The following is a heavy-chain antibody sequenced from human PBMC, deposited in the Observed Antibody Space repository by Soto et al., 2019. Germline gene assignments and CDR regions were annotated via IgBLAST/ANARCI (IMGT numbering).Heavy chain of an antibody. CDR1: DDSITGGGYF. V-gene: IGHV4-31*02. J-gene: IGHJ4*02. CDR3: ARGGSGTYHV. CDR2: TYYRGNN. Sequence: QVQLQESGPGLVKPSQTLTLTCTVSDDSITGGGYFWTWIRQLPGKGLEWLGSTYYRGNNFYNPSLTRRGTISLDPSPRSVALRVTSVTAADTAIYFCARGGSGTYHVWGQGTLVIVSS. D-gene: IGHD3-10*01.